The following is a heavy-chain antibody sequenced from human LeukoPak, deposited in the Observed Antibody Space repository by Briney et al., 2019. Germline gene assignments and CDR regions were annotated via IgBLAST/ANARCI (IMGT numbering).Heavy chain of an antibody. CDR3: ATIQPLYSSSWPFDY. D-gene: IGHD6-13*01. J-gene: IGHJ4*02. V-gene: IGHV1-24*01. CDR1: GYTLTELS. CDR2: FDPEDGET. Sequence: ASAKVSCKVSGYTLTELSMHWVRQAPGKGPEWMGGFDPEDGETIYAQKFQGRVTMTEDTSTDTAYMELSSLRSEDTAVYYCATIQPLYSSSWPFDYWGQGTLVTVSS.